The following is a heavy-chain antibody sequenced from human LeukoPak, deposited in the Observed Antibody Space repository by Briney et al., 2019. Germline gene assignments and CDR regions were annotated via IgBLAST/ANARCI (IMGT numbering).Heavy chain of an antibody. J-gene: IGHJ6*03. CDR3: ARVVRIAAAGPQVFYYYYYYYMDV. CDR1: GYSFTSHY. Sequence: SSVKVSCKASGYSFTSHYMHWVRQAPGQGLEWMGLINPRGTSTIYAEKFQGRIIMTRDMSTTTDYMELSSLKSDDTAVYYCARVVRIAAAGPQVFYYYYYYYMDVWGKGTTVTVSS. D-gene: IGHD6-13*01. V-gene: IGHV1-46*01. CDR2: INPRGTST.